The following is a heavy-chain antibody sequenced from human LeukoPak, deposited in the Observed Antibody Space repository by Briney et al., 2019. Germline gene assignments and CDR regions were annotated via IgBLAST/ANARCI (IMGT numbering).Heavy chain of an antibody. J-gene: IGHJ3*02. CDR3: ARHKGCSGGSCSFAFDI. V-gene: IGHV4-34*01. D-gene: IGHD2-15*01. Sequence: SETLSLTCAVYGGSFSGYYWSWIRQPPGKGLEWIGEINHSGSTNYNPSLKSRVTISVDTSKNQFSLKLSSVTAADTAVYYCARHKGCSGGSCSFAFDIWGQGTMVTVSS. CDR2: INHSGST. CDR1: GGSFSGYY.